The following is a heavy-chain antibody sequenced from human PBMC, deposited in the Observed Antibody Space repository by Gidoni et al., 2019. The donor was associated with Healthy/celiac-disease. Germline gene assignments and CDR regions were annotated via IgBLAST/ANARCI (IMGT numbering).Heavy chain of an antibody. D-gene: IGHD6-19*01. CDR1: GFTFSHYA. CDR2: ISYDGRNK. J-gene: IGHJ5*02. Sequence: QVQLVESGGGVVQPGRSLRLSCAAYGFTFSHYAMQWVRQAPGKGLGWVAVISYDGRNKYYADAVKGRFTISRDNSKNTLYLQMNSLRAEDTAVYYCAREKQWLVTRGWFDPWGQGTLVTVSS. CDR3: AREKQWLVTRGWFDP. V-gene: IGHV3-30*04.